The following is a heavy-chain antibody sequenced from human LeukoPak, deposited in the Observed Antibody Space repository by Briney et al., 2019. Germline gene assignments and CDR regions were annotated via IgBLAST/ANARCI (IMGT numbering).Heavy chain of an antibody. CDR1: GFTFSSYA. J-gene: IGHJ4*02. D-gene: IGHD3-3*01. CDR3: AKDVLRFLEWFRDY. Sequence: PGGSLRLSWAASGFTFSSYAMSWVRQAPGKGLEWVSAISGSGGSTYYADSVKGRFTISRDNSKNTLYLQMNSLRAEDTAVYYCAKDVLRFLEWFRDYWGQGTLVTVSS. V-gene: IGHV3-23*01. CDR2: ISGSGGST.